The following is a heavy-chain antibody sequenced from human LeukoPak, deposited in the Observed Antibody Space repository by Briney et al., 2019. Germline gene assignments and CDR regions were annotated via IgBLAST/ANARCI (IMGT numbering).Heavy chain of an antibody. V-gene: IGHV3-23*01. J-gene: IGHJ6*02. CDR1: GFTFSSYA. D-gene: IGHD3-16*01. CDR3: AKMGGGYYYYGMDV. Sequence: GGSLRLSCAASGFTFSSYAMSWVRQAPGKGLEWVSAISGSGGSTYYADSVKGRFTISRDNSKNTLYLQMNSLRAEDTAVYYCAKMGGGYYYYGMDVWGQGTTVTVSS. CDR2: ISGSGGST.